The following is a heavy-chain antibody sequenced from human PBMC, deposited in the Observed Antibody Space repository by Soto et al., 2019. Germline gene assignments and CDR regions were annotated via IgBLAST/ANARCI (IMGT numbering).Heavy chain of an antibody. D-gene: IGHD2-21*01. Sequence: SETLSLTCSVSGAALNSGNHYWSWIRQVPGKGLEWIGHIYVTGAVDYNPSLRDRITISQDTSERQFSLNLRLVTAADTAVYYCARLRIATNNYKWFDPWGQGTLVTVSS. V-gene: IGHV4-31*03. CDR1: GAALNSGNHY. J-gene: IGHJ5*02. CDR3: ARLRIATNNYKWFDP. CDR2: IYVTGAV.